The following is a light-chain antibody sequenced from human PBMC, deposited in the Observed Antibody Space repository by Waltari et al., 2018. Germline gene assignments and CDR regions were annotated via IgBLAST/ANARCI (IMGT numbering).Light chain of an antibody. CDR3: GTWDASLGGI. CDR2: ENN. CDR1: RSNIGNNY. V-gene: IGLV1-51*02. Sequence: QSVLTQPPSVSAAPGQTVTISFPADRSNIGNNYVSWYQHFPGTAPKLLIYENNRRPSGIPDRFSGSKSGTSATLGITGLQTGDEADYYCGTWDASLGGIFGTGTKVTVL. J-gene: IGLJ1*01.